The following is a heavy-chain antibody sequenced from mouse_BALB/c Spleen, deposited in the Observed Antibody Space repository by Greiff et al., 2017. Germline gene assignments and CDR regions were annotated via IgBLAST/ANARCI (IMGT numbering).Heavy chain of an antibody. CDR1: GFSLTSYG. V-gene: IGHV2-2*02. CDR2: IWSGGST. Sequence: VQLQQSGPGLVQPSQSLSITCTVSGFSLTSYGVHWVRQSPGKGLEWLGVIWSGGSTDYNAAFISRLSISKDNSKSQVFFKMDSLHANDTAIYYCARYRRGYVDYWGQGTTLTVSS. J-gene: IGHJ2*01. CDR3: ARYRRGYVDY.